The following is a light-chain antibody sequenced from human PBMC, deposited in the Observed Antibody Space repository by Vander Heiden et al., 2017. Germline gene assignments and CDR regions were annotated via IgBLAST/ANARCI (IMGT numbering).Light chain of an antibody. J-gene: IGKJ2*01. V-gene: IGKV1-9*01. CDR2: AAS. CDR3: QQLYCYHLHT. CDR1: QGISSY. Sequence: DIQLTQSPSFLSASVGDRVTITCRASQGISSYLAWYQQKPGKAPKLLIYAASTLQSGVPSRFSGSGYGTEFTLTISSRQPEDFAAYYCQQLYCYHLHTFGQGTKLEIK.